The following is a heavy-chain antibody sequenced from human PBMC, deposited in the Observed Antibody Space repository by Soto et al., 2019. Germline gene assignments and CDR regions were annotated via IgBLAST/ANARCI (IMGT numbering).Heavy chain of an antibody. V-gene: IGHV3-23*01. Sequence: GGSLRLSCAASGFTFSSYAMSWVRQAPGKGLEWVSAISGSGGSTYYADSVKGRFTISRDNSKNTLYLQMNSLRAEDTAVYYCAKDFFHSSGYYGGSVWGQGTTVTVSS. CDR2: ISGSGGST. CDR3: AKDFFHSSGYYGGSV. J-gene: IGHJ6*02. D-gene: IGHD3-22*01. CDR1: GFTFSSYA.